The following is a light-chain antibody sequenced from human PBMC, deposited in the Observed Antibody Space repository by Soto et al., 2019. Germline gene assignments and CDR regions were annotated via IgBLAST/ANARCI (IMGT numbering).Light chain of an antibody. CDR2: DVS. Sequence: QSALTQPASVSGSPGQSITISCTGTSSDIGGYNYVSWYQQHPGKAPKLMIYDVSSRPLGVSNRFSGSKSGNTASLTISGLQAEDEADYYCSSYTSSRTVVFGGGTKLTVL. J-gene: IGLJ2*01. V-gene: IGLV2-14*01. CDR3: SSYTSSRTVV. CDR1: SSDIGGYNY.